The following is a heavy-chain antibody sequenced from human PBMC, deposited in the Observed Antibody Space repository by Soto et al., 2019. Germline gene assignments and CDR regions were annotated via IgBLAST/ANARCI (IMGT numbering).Heavy chain of an antibody. CDR3: AKRGLGYCSSTSCYVPDFGGYGMDV. CDR2: ISGSGGST. Sequence: GGSLRLSCAASGFTFSSYAMSWVRQAPGKGLEWVSAISGSGGSTYYADSVKGRFTISRDNSKNTRYLQMNSLRAEDTAVYYCAKRGLGYCSSTSCYVPDFGGYGMDVWGQGTTVTVSS. J-gene: IGHJ6*02. V-gene: IGHV3-23*01. CDR1: GFTFSSYA. D-gene: IGHD2-2*01.